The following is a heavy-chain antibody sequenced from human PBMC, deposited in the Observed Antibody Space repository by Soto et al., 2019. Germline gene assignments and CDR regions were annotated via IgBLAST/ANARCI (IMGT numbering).Heavy chain of an antibody. D-gene: IGHD2-15*01. CDR1: GDTFRTYD. CDR2: MNPISVNT. Sequence: QVQLVQSGAEVKKPGASVKVSCQASGDTFRTYDINWVRQATGQGLEWMGWMNPISVNTGYAQKFQGRVTMTRDTSTNTAYMELSSLRSEDTAVYYCGTSRPRQDIVLDWGQGTQVTVSS. CDR3: GTSRPRQDIVLD. J-gene: IGHJ4*02. V-gene: IGHV1-8*01.